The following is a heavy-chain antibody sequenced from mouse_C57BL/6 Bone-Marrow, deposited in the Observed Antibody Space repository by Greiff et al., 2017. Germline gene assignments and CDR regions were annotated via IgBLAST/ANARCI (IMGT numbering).Heavy chain of an antibody. V-gene: IGHV10-1*01. CDR3: VRDYGGPWFAY. J-gene: IGHJ3*01. Sequence: EVQLVESGGGLVQPKGSLKLSCAASGFSFNTYAMNWVRQAPGKGLEWVARIRSKSNNYATYYADSVKDRFTISRDDSESMLYLQMNSLKTEDTAMYYCVRDYGGPWFAYWGQGTLVTVSA. CDR2: IRSKSNNYAT. CDR1: GFSFNTYA. D-gene: IGHD2-4*01.